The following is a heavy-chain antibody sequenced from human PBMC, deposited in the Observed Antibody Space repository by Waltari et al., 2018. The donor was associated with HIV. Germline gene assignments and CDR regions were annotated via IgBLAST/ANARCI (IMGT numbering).Heavy chain of an antibody. D-gene: IGHD2-2*01. CDR1: GGTFSSYA. Sequence: QVQLVQSGAEAKKPGSTVKVSCKASGGTFSSYAISTVRQAPGQGLEWMGGIIPIFGTANYAQKFQGRVTITADKSTNTAYMELSSLRSEDTAVYYCARGVVPAAGYGMDVWGQGTTVTVSS. J-gene: IGHJ6*02. CDR2: IIPIFGTA. CDR3: ARGVVPAAGYGMDV. V-gene: IGHV1-69*06.